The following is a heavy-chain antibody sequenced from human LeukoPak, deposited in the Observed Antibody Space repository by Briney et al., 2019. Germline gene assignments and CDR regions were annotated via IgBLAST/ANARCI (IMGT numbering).Heavy chain of an antibody. Sequence: KPSETLSLTCTVSGGSITSYYWSWLRQAPGKGREGIAYVYYSGDTDYNQSLKRRITITEDTYKNHVSLKKRSVTAADAAVYYWGKHTPRWGSFPLDSWGQGTLVTVSS. V-gene: IGHV4-59*08. CDR3: GKHTPRWGSFPLDS. J-gene: IGHJ4*02. CDR2: VYYSGDT. D-gene: IGHD3-16*01. CDR1: GGSITSYY.